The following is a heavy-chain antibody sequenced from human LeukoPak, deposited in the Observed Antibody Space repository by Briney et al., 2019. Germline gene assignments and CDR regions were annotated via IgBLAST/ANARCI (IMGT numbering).Heavy chain of an antibody. D-gene: IGHD3-10*01. V-gene: IGHV4-39*07. CDR3: ASGPGDWFDP. CDR1: GGSISSSSYY. CDR2: IYYSGST. J-gene: IGHJ5*02. Sequence: SETLSLTCTVSGGSISSSSYYWGWIRQPPGKGLEWIGSIYYSGSTYYNPSLKSRVTISVDTSKNQFSLKLSSVTAADTAVYYCASGPGDWFDPWGQGTLVTVFS.